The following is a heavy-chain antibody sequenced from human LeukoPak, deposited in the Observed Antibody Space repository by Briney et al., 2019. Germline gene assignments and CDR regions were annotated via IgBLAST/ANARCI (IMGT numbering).Heavy chain of an antibody. CDR1: GHRFNVYD. CDR3: ARADGPNSGQNAFDV. Sequence: GASVKVSCKTSGHRFNVYDILWVRQAPGHGLDYVGWISTYTGRANYAQKFQGRVSMITDTSTSTAYLELTNLTSSDTGLYYCARADGPNSGQNAFDVWGPRANVHR. J-gene: IGHJ3*01. V-gene: IGHV1-18*01. CDR2: ISTYTGRA. D-gene: IGHD4-23*01.